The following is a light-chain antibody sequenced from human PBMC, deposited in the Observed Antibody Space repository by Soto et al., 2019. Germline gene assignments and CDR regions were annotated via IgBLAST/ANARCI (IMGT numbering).Light chain of an antibody. V-gene: IGLV2-14*01. CDR1: SSDVGGYNY. CDR2: DVS. Sequence: QSVLTQPASVSGSPGHSITISCTGTSSDVGGYNYVSWYQQHPGKAPKVIIYDVSNRPSGVSNRFSASKSGNTASLTISGLQAEDEAAYYCTSYTSTSPVVFGGGTKLTVL. CDR3: TSYTSTSPVV. J-gene: IGLJ2*01.